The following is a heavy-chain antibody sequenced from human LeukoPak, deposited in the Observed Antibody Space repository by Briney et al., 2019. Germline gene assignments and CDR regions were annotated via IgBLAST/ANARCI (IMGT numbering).Heavy chain of an antibody. D-gene: IGHD6-13*01. Sequence: PGGSLRLSCAASGFTFSSYAMSWVRQAPGKGLEWVPAISGSGGSTYYADSVKGRFTISRDNSKNTLYLQMNSLRAEDTAVYYCAKDGVTGDRIAAAGTDDFWGQGTLVTVSS. CDR1: GFTFSSYA. CDR3: AKDGVTGDRIAAAGTDDF. CDR2: ISGSGGST. V-gene: IGHV3-23*01. J-gene: IGHJ4*02.